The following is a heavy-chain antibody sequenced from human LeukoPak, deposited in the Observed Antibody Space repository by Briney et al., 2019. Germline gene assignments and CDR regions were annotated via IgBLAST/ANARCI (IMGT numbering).Heavy chain of an antibody. Sequence: SETLSLTCTVSGYSISRGYHWGWIRQPPGKGLEWIGTIHHSGSTYYNPSLKSRVTTSVDTSENQFSLRLSFVTAADTAVYYCARVDWTTDYWGQGTLVTVS. V-gene: IGHV4-38-2*02. CDR2: IHHSGST. CDR1: GYSISRGYH. D-gene: IGHD3-9*01. CDR3: ARVDWTTDY. J-gene: IGHJ4*02.